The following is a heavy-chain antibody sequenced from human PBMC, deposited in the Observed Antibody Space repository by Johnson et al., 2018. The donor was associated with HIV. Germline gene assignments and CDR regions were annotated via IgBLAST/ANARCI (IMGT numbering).Heavy chain of an antibody. J-gene: IGHJ3*02. CDR1: GFTFDDYA. CDR2: ISWNSGSI. V-gene: IGHV3-9*01. Sequence: VQLVESGGGVVQPGGSLRLSCAASGFTFDDYAMHWVRQAPGKGLEWVSGISWNSGSIGYADSVKGRFTISRDNAKNSLYLQMNSLRAEDTAVYYCARDRGYSGSYFGAFDIWGQGTMVTVSS. D-gene: IGHD1-26*01. CDR3: ARDRGYSGSYFGAFDI.